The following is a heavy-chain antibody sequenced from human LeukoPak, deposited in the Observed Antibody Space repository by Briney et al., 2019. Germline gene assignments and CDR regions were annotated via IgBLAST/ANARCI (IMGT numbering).Heavy chain of an antibody. J-gene: IGHJ4*02. CDR2: MSPKTGKT. Sequence: ASVKVSCKASGYTFTSHDINWVRQATGQGLEWMGWMSPKTGKTGYASRFQGRVTMISNPSISTAYLELSSLRSDDTAVYYCARTPTGGDIDYWGQGTLVTVSS. CDR1: GYTFTSHD. CDR3: ARTPTGGDIDY. V-gene: IGHV1-8*01. D-gene: IGHD2-21*02.